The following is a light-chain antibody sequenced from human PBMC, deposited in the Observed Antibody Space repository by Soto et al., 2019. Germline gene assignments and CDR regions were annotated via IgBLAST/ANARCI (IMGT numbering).Light chain of an antibody. CDR2: GAS. CDR1: QSVSSSY. J-gene: IGKJ5*01. CDR3: QQYGSSPQT. V-gene: IGKV3-20*01. Sequence: EIVLTQSPATLSLSPGERATLSCRASQSVSSSYLAWYQQKPGQAPRLLIYGASSRATGIPDRFSGSGSGTDFTLTISRLEPEDFAVYYCQQYGSSPQTFGQGTRREIK.